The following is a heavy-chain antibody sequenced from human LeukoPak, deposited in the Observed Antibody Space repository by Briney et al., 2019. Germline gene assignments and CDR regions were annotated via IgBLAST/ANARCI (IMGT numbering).Heavy chain of an antibody. J-gene: IGHJ4*02. CDR3: ARDRRVGATTTFFDY. CDR1: GFTFSSYA. Sequence: GGSLGLSCAASGFTFSSYAMHWVRQAPGKGLEWVAVISYDGSNKYYADSVKGRFTISRDNSKNTLYLQMNSLRAEDTAVYYCARDRRVGATTTFFDYWGQGTLVTVSS. D-gene: IGHD1-26*01. CDR2: ISYDGSNK. V-gene: IGHV3-30-3*01.